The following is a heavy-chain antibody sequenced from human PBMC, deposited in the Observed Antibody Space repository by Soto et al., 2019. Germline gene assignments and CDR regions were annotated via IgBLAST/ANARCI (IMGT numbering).Heavy chain of an antibody. D-gene: IGHD2-21*01. Sequence: GGSLRLSCAASGFTFSSYGMHWVRQAPGKGLEGVAVIWNDGSNKYLTNSVKGRFTISRDNSKNTLNLQMNSLRAEDTAVYYCARDSLEVIPAFDIWGQGTMVTVSS. CDR2: IWNDGSNK. J-gene: IGHJ3*02. CDR1: GFTFSSYG. V-gene: IGHV3-33*01. CDR3: ARDSLEVIPAFDI.